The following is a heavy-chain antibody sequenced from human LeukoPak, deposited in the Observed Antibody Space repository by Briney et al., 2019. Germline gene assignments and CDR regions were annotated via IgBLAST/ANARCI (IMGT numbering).Heavy chain of an antibody. CDR2: ISGSGGST. CDR1: GFTFSSYG. J-gene: IGHJ4*02. V-gene: IGHV3-23*01. CDR3: AKDPTYYYDSSASGYFDY. Sequence: GGSLRLSCAASGFTFSSYGMSWVRQAPGKGLEWVSAISGSGGSTYYADSVKGRFTISRDNSKNTLYLQMNSLRAEDAAVYYCAKDPTYYYDSSASGYFDYWGQGTLVTVSS. D-gene: IGHD3-22*01.